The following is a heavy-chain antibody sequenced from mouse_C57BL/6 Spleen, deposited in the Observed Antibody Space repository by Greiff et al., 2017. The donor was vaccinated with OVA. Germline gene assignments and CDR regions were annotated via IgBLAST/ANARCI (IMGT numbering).Heavy chain of an antibody. D-gene: IGHD2-3*01. Sequence: EVKLMESGGGLVKPGGSLKLSCAASGFTFSDYGMHWVRQAPEKGLEWVAYISSGSSTIYYADTVKGRFTISRDNAKNTLFLQMTSLRSEDTAMYYCARPMVTYAMDYWGQGTSVTVSS. J-gene: IGHJ4*01. V-gene: IGHV5-17*01. CDR1: GFTFSDYG. CDR3: ARPMVTYAMDY. CDR2: ISSGSSTI.